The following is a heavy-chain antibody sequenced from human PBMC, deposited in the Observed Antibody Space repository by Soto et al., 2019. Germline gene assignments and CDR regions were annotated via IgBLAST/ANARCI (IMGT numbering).Heavy chain of an antibody. J-gene: IGHJ5*02. CDR1: GGSISSYY. V-gene: IGHV4-59*01. Sequence: SETLSLTCTVSGGSISSYYWSWIRQPPGKGLEWIGYIYYSVSTNYNPSLKSRVTISVDTSKNQFSLKLSSVTAADTAVYYCARGGDIVVVPAAVFDPWGQGTMVTVSS. D-gene: IGHD2-2*01. CDR2: IYYSVST. CDR3: ARGGDIVVVPAAVFDP.